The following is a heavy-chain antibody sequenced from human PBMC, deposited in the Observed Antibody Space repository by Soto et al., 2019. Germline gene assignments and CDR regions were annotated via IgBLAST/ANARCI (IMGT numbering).Heavy chain of an antibody. J-gene: IGHJ4*01. CDR1: GDSITTYH. Sequence: SETLSLTCTVSGDSITTYHWSWIRQPPGKGLEFIGYIDYSGRTDYNPSLRGRVTISLDTPNKHFSLKLSSVTAADTAVYYCARNWFSVAGRYYFDYWGHGTLVTVSS. CDR3: ARNWFSVAGRYYFDY. V-gene: IGHV4-59*01. D-gene: IGHD6-19*01. CDR2: IDYSGRT.